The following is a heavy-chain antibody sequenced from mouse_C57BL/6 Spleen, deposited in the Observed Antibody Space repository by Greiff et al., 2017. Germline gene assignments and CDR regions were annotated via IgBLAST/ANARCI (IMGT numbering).Heavy chain of an antibody. D-gene: IGHD2-5*01. Sequence: QVQLQQPGAELVKPGASVKLSCKASGYTFTSYWMHWVKQRPGQGLEWIGMIHPNSGSTNYNEKFKSKAKLTVDKSSSTAYMQLSSLTSEDSAVYYCARPPTIVPYYAMDYWGQGTSVTVSS. CDR2: IHPNSGST. CDR3: ARPPTIVPYYAMDY. CDR1: GYTFTSYW. J-gene: IGHJ4*01. V-gene: IGHV1-64*01.